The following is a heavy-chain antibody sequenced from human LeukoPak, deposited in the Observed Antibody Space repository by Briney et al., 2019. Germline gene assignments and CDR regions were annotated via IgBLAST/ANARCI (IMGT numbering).Heavy chain of an antibody. CDR3: AKKMGTGNFYFDY. Sequence: GGSLRLSCAASEFSFGNYAMSWVHQAPGKGLQWVSAITSSGSGTYYADSVKGRFTISRDNSKNTLYLQMNSLRAEDTAVYYCAKKMGTGNFYFDYWGQGTLVTVSS. CDR2: ITSSGSGT. J-gene: IGHJ4*02. V-gene: IGHV3-23*01. CDR1: EFSFGNYA. D-gene: IGHD3-10*01.